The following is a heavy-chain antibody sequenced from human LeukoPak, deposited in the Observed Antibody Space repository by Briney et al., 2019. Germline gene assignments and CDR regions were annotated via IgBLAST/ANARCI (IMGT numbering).Heavy chain of an antibody. CDR3: ARAGRYFDWLRGHDAFDI. V-gene: IGHV4-34*01. J-gene: IGHJ3*02. CDR1: VGSFSGDY. CDR2: INLSGST. D-gene: IGHD3-9*01. Sequence: PSETLSLTWAVYVGSFSGDYWTWGRQPPGQGLRWIGGINLSGSTNYTPSLKRRVAKSVDTSKNPFSLKLSSVTAADTAVYYCARAGRYFDWLRGHDAFDIWGQGTMVTVSS.